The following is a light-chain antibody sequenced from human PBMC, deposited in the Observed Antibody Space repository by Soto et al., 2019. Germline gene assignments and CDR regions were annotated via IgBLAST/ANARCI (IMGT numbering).Light chain of an antibody. J-gene: IGKJ1*01. CDR2: GVS. CDR1: QSVSTN. CDR3: QQYNNWPPWT. V-gene: IGKV3-15*01. Sequence: EIVMTQSPATLSVSPGERVTLSCRASQSVSTNLAWYQQKPGQAPRLLIYGVSTRATGIPARFSGSGSGTEFTLTISSLQSEDFAVYYCQQYNNWPPWTFGQGTKV.